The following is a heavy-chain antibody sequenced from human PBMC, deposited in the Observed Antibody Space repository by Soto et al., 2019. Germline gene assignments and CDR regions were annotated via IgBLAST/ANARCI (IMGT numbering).Heavy chain of an antibody. D-gene: IGHD3-10*01. CDR2: IYWNDDK. Sequence: SGPTLVNPTQTLTLTCTFSGFSLSTSGVGVGWIRQPPGKALEWLALIYWNDDKRYSPSLKSRLTITKDTSKNQVVLTMTNMDPVDTATYYCAHSRFHGSGSYYSSYFDYWGQGTLVTVYS. CDR1: GFSLSTSGVG. J-gene: IGHJ4*02. V-gene: IGHV2-5*01. CDR3: AHSRFHGSGSYYSSYFDY.